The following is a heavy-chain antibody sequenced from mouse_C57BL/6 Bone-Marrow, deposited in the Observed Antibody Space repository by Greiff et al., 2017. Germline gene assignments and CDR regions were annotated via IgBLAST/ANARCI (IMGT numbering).Heavy chain of an antibody. Sequence: EVMLVESGPVLVKPGPSVKISCKASGFTFTDYYMHWVKQSHGKSLEWIGLVYPYNGGTSYNQKFKGKATLTVDTSSGTAYMELNSLTSEDSAVYYCARRTTVVATHRYFDVWGTGTTVTVSS. D-gene: IGHD1-1*01. CDR3: ARRTTVVATHRYFDV. V-gene: IGHV1-36*01. J-gene: IGHJ1*03. CDR1: GFTFTDYY. CDR2: VYPYNGGT.